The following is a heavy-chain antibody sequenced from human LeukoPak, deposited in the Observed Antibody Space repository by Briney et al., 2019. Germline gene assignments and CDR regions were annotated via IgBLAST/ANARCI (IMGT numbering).Heavy chain of an antibody. CDR2: IRGNANTYAT. D-gene: IGHD3-16*01. V-gene: IGHV3-73*01. CDR3: TTSAYDYVWAYYFDY. Sequence: GGSLRLSCAASGFTVSSNYMNWVRQAPGKGLEWVGRIRGNANTYATLYDASVKGRFTISRDDSKNTAYLQMNSLKTEDTAVYYCTTSAYDYVWAYYFDYWGQGTLVTVSS. J-gene: IGHJ4*02. CDR1: GFTVSSNY.